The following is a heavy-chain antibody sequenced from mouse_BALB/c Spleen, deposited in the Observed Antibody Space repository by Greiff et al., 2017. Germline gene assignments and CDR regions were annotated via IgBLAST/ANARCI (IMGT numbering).Heavy chain of an antibody. CDR2: IWGDGST. J-gene: IGHJ4*01. CDR3: AREMGYYDYDDYAMDY. Sequence: QVQLKESGPGLVAPSQSLSITCTVSGFSLTGYGVNWVRQPPGKGLEWLGMIWGDGSTDYNSALKSRLSISKDNSKSQVFLKMNSLQTDDTARYYCAREMGYYDYDDYAMDYWGQGTSVTVSA. CDR1: GFSLTGYG. V-gene: IGHV2-6-7*01. D-gene: IGHD2-4*01.